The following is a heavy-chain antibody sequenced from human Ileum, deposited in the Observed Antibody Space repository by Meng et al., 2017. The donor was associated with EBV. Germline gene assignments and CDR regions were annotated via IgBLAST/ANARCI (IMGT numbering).Heavy chain of an antibody. Sequence: ARLRESVPGLGKPRGPLALTSAVPVDAGSGRAGWSWVRQPPGKGLQWIGEVYHDGATNYHPSLKRRVTISLDKSKNEVNLHLNSLTAADTAVYFCARSSPIVRGLDYWGQGTLVTVSS. CDR3: ARSSPIVRGLDY. CDR1: VDAGSGRAG. J-gene: IGHJ4*02. D-gene: IGHD3-10*01. V-gene: IGHV4-4*01. CDR2: VYHDGAT.